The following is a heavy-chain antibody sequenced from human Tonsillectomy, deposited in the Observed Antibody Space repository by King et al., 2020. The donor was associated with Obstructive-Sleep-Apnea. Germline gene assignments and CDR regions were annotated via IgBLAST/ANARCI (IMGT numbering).Heavy chain of an antibody. D-gene: IGHD1-14*01. CDR2: IYYTGST. V-gene: IGHV4-59*01. CDR3: ARGDPTNQAGIWFDP. J-gene: IGHJ5*02. CDR1: GGSITRYY. Sequence: VQLQESGPGLVKPSETLSLTCSVSGGSITRYYWSWIRHPPGKGLEYIGDIYYTGSTNYNPSLKSRVTISLDTSKTQFSLRLSSVTAADTAVYYCARGDPTNQAGIWFDPWGQGTLVTVSS.